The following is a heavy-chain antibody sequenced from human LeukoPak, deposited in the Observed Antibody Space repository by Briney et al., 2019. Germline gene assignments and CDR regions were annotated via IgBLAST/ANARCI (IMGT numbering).Heavy chain of an antibody. CDR3: ARGGERYCSSTSCYYSEPFFDY. V-gene: IGHV4-34*01. J-gene: IGHJ4*02. CDR2: INHSGST. Sequence: PSETLSLICAVYGGSFSGYYWSWIRQPPGKGLEWIGEINHSGSTNYNPSLKSRVTISVDTSKNQFSLKLSSVTAADTAVYYCARGGERYCSSTSCYYSEPFFDYWGQGTLVTVSS. D-gene: IGHD2-2*01. CDR1: GGSFSGYY.